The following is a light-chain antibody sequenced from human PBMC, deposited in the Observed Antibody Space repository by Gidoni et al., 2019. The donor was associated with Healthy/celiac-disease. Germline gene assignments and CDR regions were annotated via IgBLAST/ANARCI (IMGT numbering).Light chain of an antibody. J-gene: IGKJ2*01. CDR1: QSVLYSSNNKNY. Sequence: DIVMTQSPDSLAVSLGERATFNCKSSQSVLYSSNNKNYLAWYQQKPGQPPKLLIYWASTRESGVPDRFSGSGSGTDFTLTISSLQAEDVAVYYCQQYYSTPYTFGQXTKLEIK. V-gene: IGKV4-1*01. CDR3: QQYYSTPYT. CDR2: WAS.